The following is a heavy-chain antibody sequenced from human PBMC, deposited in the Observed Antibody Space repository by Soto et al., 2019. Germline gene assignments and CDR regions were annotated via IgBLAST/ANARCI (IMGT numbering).Heavy chain of an antibody. CDR2: IYYSGST. J-gene: IGHJ4*02. V-gene: IGHV4-30-4*01. CDR3: ARGPLIHDYVWGSYRFYYFDY. Sequence: SETLSLTCTVSGGSISSGDYYWSWIRQPPGKGLEWIGYIYYSGSTYYNPSLKSRVTISVDTSKNQFSLKLSSVTAADTAVYYCARGPLIHDYVWGSYRFYYFDYWGQGTLVTVSS. D-gene: IGHD3-16*02. CDR1: GGSISSGDYY.